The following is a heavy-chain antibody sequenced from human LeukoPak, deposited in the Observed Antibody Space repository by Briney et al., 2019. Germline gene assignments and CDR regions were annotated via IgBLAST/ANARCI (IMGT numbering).Heavy chain of an antibody. CDR2: IYTSGST. V-gene: IGHV4-4*07. CDR1: GGSISSYY. D-gene: IGHD3-9*01. Sequence: PSETLSLTCTVSGGSISSYYWSWIRQPAGKGLEWIGRIYTSGSTNYNPSLKSRVTMSVDTSKNHLSLKLSSVTPADTAVYYCARVGYFDWLPYAFHIWGQGTMVTVSS. CDR3: ARVGYFDWLPYAFHI. J-gene: IGHJ3*02.